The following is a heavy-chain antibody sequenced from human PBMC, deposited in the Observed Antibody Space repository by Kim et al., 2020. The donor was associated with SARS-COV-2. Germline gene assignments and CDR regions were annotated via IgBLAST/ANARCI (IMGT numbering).Heavy chain of an antibody. J-gene: IGHJ6*02. CDR3: ARAMYSSSWYNPNYYYYGMDV. CDR2: ISYDGSNK. Sequence: GGSLRLSCAASGFTFSSYAMHWVRQAPGKGLEWVAVISYDGSNKYYADSVKGRFTISRDNSKNTLYLQMNSLRAEDTAVYYCARAMYSSSWYNPNYYYYGMDVWGQGTTVTVSS. CDR1: GFTFSSYA. D-gene: IGHD6-13*01. V-gene: IGHV3-30*04.